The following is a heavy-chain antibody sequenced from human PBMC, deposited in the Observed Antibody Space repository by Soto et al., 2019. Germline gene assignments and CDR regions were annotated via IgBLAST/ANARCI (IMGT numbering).Heavy chain of an antibody. CDR2: TKRDASET. CDR3: ARPPVKGIHV. CDR1: GFNFSSYW. J-gene: IGHJ6*02. D-gene: IGHD4-17*01. Sequence: GGSLRLSCEGTGFNFSSYWMHWVRQAPGKGLEWVANTKRDASETYYADSVKGRFTISRDNARNSLYLQMNSLRVEDAAVYYCARPPVKGIHVWGQGTTVTVSS. V-gene: IGHV3-7*01.